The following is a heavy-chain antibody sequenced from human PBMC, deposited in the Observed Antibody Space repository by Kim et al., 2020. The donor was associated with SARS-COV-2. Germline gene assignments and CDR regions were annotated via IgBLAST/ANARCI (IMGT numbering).Heavy chain of an antibody. Sequence: PSLKSRVTISVDTSKNQFSLKLSSVTAADTAVYYCAREGYSYGYRGSFDYWGQGTLVTVSS. V-gene: IGHV4-31*02. D-gene: IGHD5-18*01. J-gene: IGHJ4*02. CDR3: AREGYSYGYRGSFDY.